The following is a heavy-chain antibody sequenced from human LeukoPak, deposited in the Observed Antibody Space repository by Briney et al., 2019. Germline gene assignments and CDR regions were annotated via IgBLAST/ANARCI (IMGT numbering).Heavy chain of an antibody. J-gene: IGHJ6*03. Sequence: ASVKVSCKASGYTFTGYHMHWVRQAPGQGLEWMGWINPDSGGTDYAQRFQGRVTMTRDTSISTAYMELSRLRSDDTAMYYCARTFYYGSGRARYMDVWGKGTTVTVSS. CDR2: INPDSGGT. CDR1: GYTFTGYH. D-gene: IGHD3-10*01. V-gene: IGHV1-2*02. CDR3: ARTFYYGSGRARYMDV.